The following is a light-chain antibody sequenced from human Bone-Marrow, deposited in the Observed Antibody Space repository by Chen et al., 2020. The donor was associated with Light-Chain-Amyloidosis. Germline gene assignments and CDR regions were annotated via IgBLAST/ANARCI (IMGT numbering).Light chain of an antibody. J-gene: IGLJ1*01. CDR1: SSDVGGDNH. CDR2: EDT. Sequence: HSALTQPASVSGSPGQSITIPSPGTSSDVGGDNHVSWYQQHPDKAPKLMIYEDTNRPPWVPDRFSGARSYNTASLTISGLQTEDEADYYCSSYTSTNTLVFGSGTRVTVL. CDR3: SSYTSTNTLV. V-gene: IGLV2-14*01.